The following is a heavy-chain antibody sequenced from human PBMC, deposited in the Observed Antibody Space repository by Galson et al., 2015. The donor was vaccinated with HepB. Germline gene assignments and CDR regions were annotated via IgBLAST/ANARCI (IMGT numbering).Heavy chain of an antibody. D-gene: IGHD3-22*01. Sequence: SLRLSCAASGFTFSSYGMHWVRQAPGKGLEWVAVISYDGSNKYYADSVKGRFTISRDNSKNTLYLQMNSLRAEDTAVYYCAKDYYYDSSGYSDAFDICGQGTMVTVSS. CDR2: ISYDGSNK. CDR3: AKDYYYDSSGYSDAFDI. J-gene: IGHJ3*02. CDR1: GFTFSSYG. V-gene: IGHV3-30*18.